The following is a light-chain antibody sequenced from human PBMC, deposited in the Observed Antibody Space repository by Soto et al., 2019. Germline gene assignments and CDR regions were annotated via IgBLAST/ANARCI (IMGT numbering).Light chain of an antibody. Sequence: QSVLTQPPSVSGAPGQRVTISCTGSSSNIGAGYDVHWYQQLPGTAPKLLIYGNSNRPSGVPDRFSGSKSGTSASLAITGLQAEDEADYYCPSYDSSLTLFGGGTKLTVL. J-gene: IGLJ2*01. CDR3: PSYDSSLTL. CDR2: GNS. CDR1: SSNIGAGYD. V-gene: IGLV1-40*01.